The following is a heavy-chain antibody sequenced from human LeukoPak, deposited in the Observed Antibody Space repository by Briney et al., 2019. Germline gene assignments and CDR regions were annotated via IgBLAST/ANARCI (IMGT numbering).Heavy chain of an antibody. CDR2: IWYDGSNK. CDR3: AKDRTVTTIPYYFDF. V-gene: IGHV3-30*02. J-gene: IGHJ4*02. Sequence: PGGSLTLSCAASGFTFSSYGMHWVRQPPGKGLEWVAFIWYDGSNKNYADTVNGRFTIARDNSKNTLYLKMNSLRAEYTAVYYCAKDRTVTTIPYYFDFWGQGPLVTVSS. D-gene: IGHD4-17*01. CDR1: GFTFSSYG.